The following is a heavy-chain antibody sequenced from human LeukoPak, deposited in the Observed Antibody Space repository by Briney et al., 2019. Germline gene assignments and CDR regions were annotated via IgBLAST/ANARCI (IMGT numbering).Heavy chain of an antibody. CDR2: IATYNSKT. D-gene: IGHD6-13*01. CDR1: GYTFSSYG. J-gene: IGHJ5*02. CDR3: ARDMVGLAADGNWFDP. Sequence: ASVKVSCKASGYTFSSYGISWVRQAPGQGLEWMGWIATYNSKTKYAEKVQGRVTMTTDTSTTTAHMELRTLRSDDTAVYYCARDMVGLAADGNWFDPWGQGTLVTVSS. V-gene: IGHV1-18*01.